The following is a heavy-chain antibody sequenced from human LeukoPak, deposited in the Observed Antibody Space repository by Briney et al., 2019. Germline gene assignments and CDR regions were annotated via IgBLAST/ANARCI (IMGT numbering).Heavy chain of an antibody. J-gene: IGHJ4*02. V-gene: IGHV4-61*01. CDR1: GGSISSGSYY. CDR3: ARHIVGAYYFLDY. Sequence: PSQTLSLTCTVSGGSISSGSYYWSWIRQPPGKGLEWIGYIYYSGSTNYNPSLKSRVTISVDTSKNQFSLKLSSVTAADTAVYYCARHIVGAYYFLDYWGQGTLVTVSS. CDR2: IYYSGST. D-gene: IGHD1-26*01.